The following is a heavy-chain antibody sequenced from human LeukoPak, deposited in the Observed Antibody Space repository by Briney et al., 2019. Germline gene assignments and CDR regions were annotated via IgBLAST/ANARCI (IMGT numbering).Heavy chain of an antibody. V-gene: IGHV6-1*01. CDR3: ARAVYDSSGYYSEYFQK. Sequence: SQTLSLTCAISGDSVSSSTVAWNWIRQSPSRGLEWLGRTYYRSKWYNDYAVFVKSRISVNPDTSKNQFSLQLNSVTPEDTAVYYCARAVYDSSGYYSEYFQKWGQGTLVTVFS. CDR2: TYYRSKWYN. J-gene: IGHJ1*01. D-gene: IGHD3-22*01. CDR1: GDSVSSSTVA.